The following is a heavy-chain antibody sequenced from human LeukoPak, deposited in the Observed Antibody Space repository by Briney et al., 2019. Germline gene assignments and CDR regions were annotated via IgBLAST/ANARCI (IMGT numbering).Heavy chain of an antibody. Sequence: SETLSLSCTVSGGSISSHYWSGIREPPGGGVEWIGYIYYSGSTNYNPSLKSRVTISVDTSKNQFSLKLSSVTAADTAVYYCARYRVRADYYYMDVWGKGTPVTVSS. V-gene: IGHV4-59*11. CDR1: GGSISSHY. CDR3: ARYRVRADYYYMDV. CDR2: IYYSGST. J-gene: IGHJ6*03. D-gene: IGHD1-1*01.